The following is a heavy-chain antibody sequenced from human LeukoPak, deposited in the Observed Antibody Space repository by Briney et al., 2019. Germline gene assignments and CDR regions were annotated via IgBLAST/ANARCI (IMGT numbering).Heavy chain of an antibody. V-gene: IGHV3-23*01. D-gene: IGHD6-6*01. Sequence: PGGSLRLSCAVSGFTFSSYAMSWVRQAPGKGLEWVSVISGSGGSTYYADSVKGRFTISRGNSKNMLYLQMNSLRAEDTAVYYCAKDRLYSSSSGGLDYWGQGTLVTVSS. CDR3: AKDRLYSSSSGGLDY. CDR1: GFTFSSYA. J-gene: IGHJ4*02. CDR2: ISGSGGST.